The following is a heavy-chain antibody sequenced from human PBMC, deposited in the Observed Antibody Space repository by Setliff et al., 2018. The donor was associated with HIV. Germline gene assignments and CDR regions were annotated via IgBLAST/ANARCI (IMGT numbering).Heavy chain of an antibody. CDR2: IDPSGGST. Sequence: ASVKVSCKASGYTFIKYYMHWVRQAPGQGLEWMGIIDPSGGSTRYAQKFQGRVTMTRDTSTNTVYMELSSLRSEDTAVYHCGRDSSFGERPNWFDPWGQGTLVTVSS. D-gene: IGHD3-10*01. V-gene: IGHV1-46*01. CDR3: GRDSSFGERPNWFDP. CDR1: GYTFIKYY. J-gene: IGHJ5*02.